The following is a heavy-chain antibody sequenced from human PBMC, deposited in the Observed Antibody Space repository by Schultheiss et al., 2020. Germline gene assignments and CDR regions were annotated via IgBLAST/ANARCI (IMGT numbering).Heavy chain of an antibody. V-gene: IGHV3-66*04. Sequence: WGSLRISCAASGFTFDDYTMHWVRQAPGKGLEWVSVIYSCGSTYYADSVKGRFTISRDNSKNTLYLQMNSLRAEDTAVYYCARPTTVNTNLAFDYWGQGTLVTVSS. J-gene: IGHJ4*02. CDR2: IYSCGST. CDR1: GFTFDDYT. D-gene: IGHD4-17*01. CDR3: ARPTTVNTNLAFDY.